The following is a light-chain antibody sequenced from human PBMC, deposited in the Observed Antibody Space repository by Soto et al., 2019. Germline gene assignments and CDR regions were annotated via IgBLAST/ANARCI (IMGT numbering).Light chain of an antibody. CDR2: QDN. Sequence: SYELTQPPAVSVSPGQTASITCSGDKLGDKYASWYQQRPGQSPRLIIYQDNKRPSGIPERFSGSNSGNTATLTISGTPLMDEVDYYFQACDSGIVFGGGTKLT. CDR3: QACDSGIV. J-gene: IGLJ2*01. V-gene: IGLV3-1*01. CDR1: KLGDKY.